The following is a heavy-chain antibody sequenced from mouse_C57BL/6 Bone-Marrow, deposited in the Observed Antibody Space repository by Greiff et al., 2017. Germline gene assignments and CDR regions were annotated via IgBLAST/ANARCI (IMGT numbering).Heavy chain of an antibody. V-gene: IGHV1-64*01. J-gene: IGHJ2*01. CDR2: IHPNSGST. Sequence: QVQLQQPGAELVKPGASVKLSCKASGYTFTSYWMHWVKQRPGQGLEWIGMIHPNSGSTNYNEKFKSKATLTVDKSSSTAYMQLSSLTSEDSAVYYCASYYGSSYFDYWGKGTTLTVSS. D-gene: IGHD1-1*01. CDR1: GYTFTSYW. CDR3: ASYYGSSYFDY.